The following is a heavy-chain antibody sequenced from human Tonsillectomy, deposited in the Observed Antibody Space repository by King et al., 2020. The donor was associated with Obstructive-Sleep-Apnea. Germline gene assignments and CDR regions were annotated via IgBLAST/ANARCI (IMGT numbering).Heavy chain of an antibody. CDR3: ARDDSSGWYV. D-gene: IGHD6-19*01. CDR1: GYTFTSYA. J-gene: IGHJ6*02. V-gene: IGHV1-18*04. Sequence: QLVQSGAEVKKPGASVKVSCKASGYTFTSYAITWVRQAPGQGLEWMGGISAYNGNTNYAQKFQGRVTMTTDTSTSTVYMELRTLRSDDTAIYYCARDDSSGWYVWGQGTTVTVSS. CDR2: ISAYNGNT.